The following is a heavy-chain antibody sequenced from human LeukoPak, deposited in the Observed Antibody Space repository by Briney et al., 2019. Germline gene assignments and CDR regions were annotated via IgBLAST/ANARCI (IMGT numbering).Heavy chain of an antibody. CDR3: ARDLTMIVPGAFDI. D-gene: IGHD3-22*01. CDR1: GFTFSRYR. J-gene: IGHJ3*02. V-gene: IGHV3-7*01. Sequence: PGGSLRLSCAISGFTFSRYRMTWVRQAPGKGLECVAIIKPDGSESYYGDSVKGRFTISRDNAKDSLYLQMKSLRAEDTAVYYCARDLTMIVPGAFDIWGHGTTVIVSS. CDR2: IKPDGSES.